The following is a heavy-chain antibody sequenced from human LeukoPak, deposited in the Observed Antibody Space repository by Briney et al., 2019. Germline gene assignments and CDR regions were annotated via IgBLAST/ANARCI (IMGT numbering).Heavy chain of an antibody. CDR3: ARHPSEEQWPYYFDY. Sequence: SETLSLTCAVSGYSISSDYYWGWIRPPPGNGLEWIGSIYHSGSTYYNPSLKSRVTMSVDTSRNQFSLTLTSVTAADTAVYYCARHPSEEQWPYYFDYWGQGTLVTVSS. J-gene: IGHJ4*02. D-gene: IGHD6-19*01. CDR2: IYHSGST. CDR1: GYSISSDYY. V-gene: IGHV4-38-2*01.